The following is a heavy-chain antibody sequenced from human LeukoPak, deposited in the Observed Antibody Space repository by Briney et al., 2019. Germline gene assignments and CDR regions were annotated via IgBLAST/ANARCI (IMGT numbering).Heavy chain of an antibody. D-gene: IGHD2-2*01. V-gene: IGHV4-61*02. CDR1: GGPISSGYNY. J-gene: IGHJ4*02. CDR2: IYTSGTT. Sequence: SQTLSLTCTVSGGPISSGYNYWSWIRQPAGKGLEWIGRIYTSGTTNYNPSLKSRVTISQDTSNNQFSLKLRSVTAADTAVYYCAKSGCSSSSCPGFLWGQGTLVTVSS. CDR3: AKSGCSSSSCPGFL.